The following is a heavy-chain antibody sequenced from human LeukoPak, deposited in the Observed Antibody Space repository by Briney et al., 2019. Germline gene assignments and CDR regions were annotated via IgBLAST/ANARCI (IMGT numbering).Heavy chain of an antibody. D-gene: IGHD3-22*01. CDR1: GFTFSNAW. CDR2: IKSKTDGGTT. V-gene: IGHV3-15*01. CDR3: TTDPGAMIVVVIRDY. Sequence: GGSLRLSCAASGFTFSNAWMSWDRQAPGKVLEWVGRIKSKTDGGTTDYAAPVKGRFTISRDDSKNTLYLQMNSLKTEDTAVYYCTTDPGAMIVVVIRDYWGQGTLVTVSS. J-gene: IGHJ4*02.